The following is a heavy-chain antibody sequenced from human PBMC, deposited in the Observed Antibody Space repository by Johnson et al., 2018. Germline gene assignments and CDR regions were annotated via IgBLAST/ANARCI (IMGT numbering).Heavy chain of an antibody. CDR3: TTLSYGYFDYYYYYMDV. CDR2: IWYDGSNK. V-gene: IGHV3-33*01. D-gene: IGHD5-18*01. J-gene: IGHJ6*03. Sequence: QVQLVESGGGVVQPGRSXRLSCAASGFTFSSYGMHWVRQAPGKGLEWVAVIWYDGSNKYYADSVKGRLTISRDNSKNTLYLQMNSPRAEDTAVYYCTTLSYGYFDYYYYYMDVWGKGTTVTVSS. CDR1: GFTFSSYG.